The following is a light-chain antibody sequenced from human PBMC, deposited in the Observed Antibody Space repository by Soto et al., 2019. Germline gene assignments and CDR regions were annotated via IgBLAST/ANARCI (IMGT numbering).Light chain of an antibody. CDR2: DAS. J-gene: IGKJ1*01. CDR3: QQYNTYSWT. Sequence: DNQMTQSPSTLSACVGDRVTITCRASQSMSTWLAWYQQKPGKVPKVVIYDASTLGSGVPSRFSGSGSGTEFTLTISSLQPDDFATYYCQQYNTYSWTFGRGTKVDIK. V-gene: IGKV1-5*01. CDR1: QSMSTW.